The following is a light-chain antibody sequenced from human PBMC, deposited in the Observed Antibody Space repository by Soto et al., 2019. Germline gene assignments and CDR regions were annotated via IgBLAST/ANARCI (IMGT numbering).Light chain of an antibody. CDR1: QSVYVN. Sequence: ETELTQSPATLSVSPGERATLSCRARQSVYVNLAWYQQKPGQSPRLLIYGASTRATGIPARFSGSGSGTEFTLTISSLQAEDSAVYYCHQRQSWPRTFGQGTKVDI. CDR2: GAS. J-gene: IGKJ1*01. CDR3: HQRQSWPRT. V-gene: IGKV3-15*01.